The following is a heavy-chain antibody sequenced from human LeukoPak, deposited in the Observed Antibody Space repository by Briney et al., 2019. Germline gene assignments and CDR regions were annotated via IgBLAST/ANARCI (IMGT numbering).Heavy chain of an antibody. CDR2: IQSSGST. CDR1: GGSVSSGGYY. Sequence: PSETLSLTCTVSGGSVSSGGYYWSWIRQPAGKGLEWIGRIQSSGSTEYNPSLKSRVAISIDTSKNQFSLKLSSVTAADTAVYYCARDFFPIVWDAFDIWGQGTMVTVSS. J-gene: IGHJ3*02. CDR3: ARDFFPIVWDAFDI. V-gene: IGHV4-61*02. D-gene: IGHD2/OR15-2a*01.